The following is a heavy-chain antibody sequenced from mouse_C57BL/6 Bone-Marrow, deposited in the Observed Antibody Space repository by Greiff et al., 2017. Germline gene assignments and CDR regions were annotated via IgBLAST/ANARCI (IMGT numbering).Heavy chain of an antibody. CDR1: GFTFSSYA. CDR2: ISSGGDYL. Sequence: DVKLQESGEGLVKPGGSLKLSCAASGFTFSSYAMSWVRQTPEKRLGWVAYISSGGDYLYYADTVKGRFTISRDNARNTLYLQMSSLKSEDTAMYYCTRGPITTVVATNWYFDVWGTGTTVTVSS. CDR3: TRGPITTVVATNWYFDV. D-gene: IGHD1-1*01. J-gene: IGHJ1*03. V-gene: IGHV5-9-1*02.